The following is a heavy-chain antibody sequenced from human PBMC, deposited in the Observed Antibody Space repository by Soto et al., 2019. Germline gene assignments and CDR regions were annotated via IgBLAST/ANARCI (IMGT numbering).Heavy chain of an antibody. CDR1: GFTFSSYA. CDR2: ISGSGGGT. D-gene: IGHD4-17*01. V-gene: IGHV3-23*01. CDR3: AKYYGDYGRYYYYYGMDV. J-gene: IGHJ6*02. Sequence: GGSLRLSCAASGFTFSSYAMHWVRQAPGKGLEWVSAISGSGGGTYYADSVKGRFTISRDNSKNTLYLQMNSLRAEDTAVYYCAKYYGDYGRYYYYYGMDVWGQGTTVTVSS.